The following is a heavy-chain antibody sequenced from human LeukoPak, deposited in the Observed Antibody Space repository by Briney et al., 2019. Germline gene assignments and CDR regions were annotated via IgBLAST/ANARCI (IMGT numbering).Heavy chain of an antibody. J-gene: IGHJ4*02. CDR3: ARVTVGALDY. CDR2: INHSGFT. V-gene: IGHV4-34*01. CDR1: GGSITDYF. D-gene: IGHD1-26*01. Sequence: SETLSLTCALSGGSITDYFYNWVRQPPGKGLEWIGEINHSGFTNYNPSLKSRVTISVDTSKNQFSLNLRSVTAADTAVYYCARVTVGALDYWGQGTLVTVSS.